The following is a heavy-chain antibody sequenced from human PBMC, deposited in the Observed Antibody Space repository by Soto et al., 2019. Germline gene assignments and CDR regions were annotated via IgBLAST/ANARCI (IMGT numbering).Heavy chain of an antibody. J-gene: IGHJ4*02. D-gene: IGHD2-2*01. Sequence: PXGFLRLSCAASGFTVSSYWMSWVRQAPGKGLEWVANIKQDGSEKYYVDSVKGRFTISRDNAKNSLYLQMNSLRAEDTAVYYCERALRSWIVPVGYWGQRTLVTVSS. CDR2: IKQDGSEK. V-gene: IGHV3-7*01. CDR1: GFTVSSYW. CDR3: ERALRSWIVPVGY.